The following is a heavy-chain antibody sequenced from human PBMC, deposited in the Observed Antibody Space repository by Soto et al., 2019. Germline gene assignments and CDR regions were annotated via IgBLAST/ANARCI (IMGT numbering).Heavy chain of an antibody. V-gene: IGHV3-23*01. D-gene: IGHD6-13*01. CDR1: GFTFSSYA. CDR3: AKELRAAAWGGYFDY. CDR2: ISGSGGST. J-gene: IGHJ4*02. Sequence: EVQLLESGGGLVQPGGSLRLSCAASGFTFSSYAMSWVRQAPGKGLEWVSAISGSGGSTYYADSVKGRFTISRDNSKKTLYQQMNRLRAEDTAVYYCAKELRAAAWGGYFDYWGRGPLVTVCS.